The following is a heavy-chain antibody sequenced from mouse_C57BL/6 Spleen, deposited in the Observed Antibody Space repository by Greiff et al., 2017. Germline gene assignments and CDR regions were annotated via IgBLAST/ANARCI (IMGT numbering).Heavy chain of an antibody. CDR3: ASSVITTVVARAMDY. V-gene: IGHV1-82*01. J-gene: IGHJ4*01. D-gene: IGHD1-1*01. CDR2: IYPGDGDT. Sequence: QVQLQQSGPELVKPGASVKISCKASGYAFSSSWMNWVKQRPGKGLEWIGRIYPGDGDTNYNGKFKGKATLTADKSSSTAYMQLSSLTSEDSAVYFCASSVITTVVARAMDYWGQGTSVTVSS. CDR1: GYAFSSSW.